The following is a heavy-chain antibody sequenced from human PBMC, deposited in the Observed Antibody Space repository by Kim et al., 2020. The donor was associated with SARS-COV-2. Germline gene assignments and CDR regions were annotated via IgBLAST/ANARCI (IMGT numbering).Heavy chain of an antibody. V-gene: IGHV3-23*01. CDR1: GFTFSSYA. J-gene: IGHJ5*02. CDR3: AKAMTTLTTGNWFDP. Sequence: GGSLRLSCAASGFTFSSYAMSWVRQAPGKGLEWVSGISGTGGSTYYADSVKGRFTISRDSSKNTLYLQMNSLRAKDTAVYYCAKAMTTLTTGNWFDPWGQGTLVTVSS. CDR2: ISGTGGST. D-gene: IGHD4-17*01.